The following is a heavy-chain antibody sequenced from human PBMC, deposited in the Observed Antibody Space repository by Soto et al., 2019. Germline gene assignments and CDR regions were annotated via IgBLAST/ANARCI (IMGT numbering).Heavy chain of an antibody. CDR3: ARRVEVWLVDYYGRDV. Sequence: QAQLVQSGAEVKKPGASVNVSCKASGYDYVTYAITWVRQRPGQGLEWMGWISTLNGNTYYAQNFQGRVTMTADTSTRIVHLELRSLRSGDTSVYYCARRVEVWLVDYYGRDVWGQGTMVTVSS. CDR1: GYDYVTYA. D-gene: IGHD6-19*01. CDR2: ISTLNGNT. V-gene: IGHV1-18*01. J-gene: IGHJ6*02.